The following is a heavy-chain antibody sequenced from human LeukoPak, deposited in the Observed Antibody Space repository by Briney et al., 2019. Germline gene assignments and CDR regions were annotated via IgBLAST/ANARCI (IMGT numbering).Heavy chain of an antibody. V-gene: IGHV4-39*01. CDR3: ARLRPEKTYSGYVFG. J-gene: IGHJ4*02. CDR2: FLYSGTT. D-gene: IGHD5-12*01. CDR1: GGSISSSSYY. Sequence: PSETLSLTCTVSGGSISGGSISSSSYYWGWIRQSPGKGLEWIGSFLYSGTTYYNPSLMSRVTISVDTSKNQLSLKLISVTAADTAVYYCARLRPEKTYSGYVFGWGQGTLVTVSS.